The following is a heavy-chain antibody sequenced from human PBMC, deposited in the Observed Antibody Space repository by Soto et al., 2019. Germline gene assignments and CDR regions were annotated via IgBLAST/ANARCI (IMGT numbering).Heavy chain of an antibody. CDR3: ARGRSINTNMDY. CDR1: GFTFSTYS. Sequence: EVQLVESGGGLVKPAGSLRLSCAASGFTFSTYSMNWVRQAPGKGLEWVSSISSSGGSVSYAESVKGRFTISRDNAKNSLYLQMDSLRAEDTAVYYCARGRSINTNMDYWGQGTLVTVSS. D-gene: IGHD2-2*01. J-gene: IGHJ4*02. CDR2: ISSSGGSV. V-gene: IGHV3-21*01.